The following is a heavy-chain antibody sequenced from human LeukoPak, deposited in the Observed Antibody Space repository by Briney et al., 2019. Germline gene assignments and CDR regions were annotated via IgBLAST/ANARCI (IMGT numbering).Heavy chain of an antibody. D-gene: IGHD3-22*01. CDR3: AKYPYDSSGYLFDY. V-gene: IGHV3-23*01. Sequence: GGSLRLSCAASGFTFSSYAVSWVRQAPGKGLEWVSAISGSGGSTYYADSVKGRFTISRDNSKNTLYLQMNSLRAEDTAVYYCAKYPYDSSGYLFDYWGQGTLVTVSS. CDR1: GFTFSSYA. J-gene: IGHJ4*02. CDR2: ISGSGGST.